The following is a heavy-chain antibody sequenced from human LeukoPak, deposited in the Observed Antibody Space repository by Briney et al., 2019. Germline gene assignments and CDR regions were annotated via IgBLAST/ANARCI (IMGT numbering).Heavy chain of an antibody. CDR3: ARVSLSYYFDY. V-gene: IGHV3-72*01. J-gene: IGHJ4*02. CDR2: IRNKANSYTT. Sequence: YWGWIRQPPGKGLEWVGRIRNKANSYTTEYAASVKGRFTISRDDSKNSLYLQMNSLKTEDTAVYYCARVSLSYYFDYRGQGTLVTVSS. CDR1: Y.